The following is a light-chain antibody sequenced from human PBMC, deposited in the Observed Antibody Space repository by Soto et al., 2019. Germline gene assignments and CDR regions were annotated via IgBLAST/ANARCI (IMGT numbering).Light chain of an antibody. CDR2: VAS. J-gene: IGKJ3*01. CDR3: LQYDTYPFT. V-gene: IGKV1-17*01. CDR1: QDISNY. Sequence: DIQMTQSPSSLSASVGDRVTITCQASQDISNYLNWYQQKPGKAPKRLIYVASTLQSGVPPRFSGRGSGTEFTLTISSLQPEDFATYYCLQYDTYPFTFGPGTKVDIK.